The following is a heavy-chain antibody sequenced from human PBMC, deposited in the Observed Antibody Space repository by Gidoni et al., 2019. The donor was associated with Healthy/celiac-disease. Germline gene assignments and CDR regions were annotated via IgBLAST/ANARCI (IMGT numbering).Heavy chain of an antibody. CDR1: GFTFSSYA. V-gene: IGHV3-30*01. D-gene: IGHD3-16*02. J-gene: IGHJ6*02. CDR3: ARDRNDYVWGSYRHYYYGMDV. CDR2: ISYDGSNE. Sequence: QVQLVESGGGVVQPGRSLRLSCAASGFTFSSYAMHWVRQAPGKGLEWVAVISYDGSNEYYADSVNGRFTISRVNSKNTLYLQMNSLRAEDTAVYYCARDRNDYVWGSYRHYYYGMDVWGQGTTVTVSS.